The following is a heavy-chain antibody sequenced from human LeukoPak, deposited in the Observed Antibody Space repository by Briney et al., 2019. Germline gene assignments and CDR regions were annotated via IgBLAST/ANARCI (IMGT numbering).Heavy chain of an antibody. Sequence: ASVKVSCKASGYTFTSYGISWVRQAPGQGLEWMGWISAYNGNTNYAQKFQGRVTITADESTSTAYMELSSLRSEDTAVYYCARDSSSWYTRFGFDPWGQGTLVTVSS. D-gene: IGHD6-13*01. CDR1: GYTFTSYG. CDR2: ISAYNGNT. V-gene: IGHV1-18*01. CDR3: ARDSSSWYTRFGFDP. J-gene: IGHJ5*02.